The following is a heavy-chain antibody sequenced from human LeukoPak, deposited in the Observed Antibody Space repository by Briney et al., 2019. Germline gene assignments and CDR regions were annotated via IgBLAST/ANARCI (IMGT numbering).Heavy chain of an antibody. CDR3: ARDRPGDAFDI. CDR2: IYHSGST. CDR1: GYSISSGYY. Sequence: PSETLSLTCTVSGYSISSGYYWGWIRQPPGKGLKWIGSIYHSGSTYYNPSLKSRVTISVDTSKNQFSLKLSSVTAANTAVYYCARDRPGDAFDIWGQGTMVTVS. V-gene: IGHV4-38-2*02. J-gene: IGHJ3*02.